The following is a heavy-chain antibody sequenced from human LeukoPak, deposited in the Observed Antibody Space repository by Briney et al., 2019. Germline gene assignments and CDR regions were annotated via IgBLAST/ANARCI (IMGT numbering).Heavy chain of an antibody. CDR3: ARGRGVHDSHTYDYFDY. CDR1: GYTFTSYY. Sequence: ASVKVSFTASGYTFTSYYIHWVRQAPGQGLEWMGIINPAGGSTTYAQKFQGSRLTLTRDTSTSTVYMELSSLRSEDTAVYYCARGRGVHDSHTYDYFDYCGQGSLVTVSS. D-gene: IGHD3-22*01. J-gene: IGHJ4*02. V-gene: IGHV1-46*01. CDR2: INPAGGST.